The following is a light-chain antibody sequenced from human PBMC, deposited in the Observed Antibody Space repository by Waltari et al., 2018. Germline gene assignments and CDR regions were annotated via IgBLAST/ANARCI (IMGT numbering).Light chain of an antibody. CDR3: CSYGGYNTPWV. CDR2: ETT. J-gene: IGLJ3*02. V-gene: IGLV2-23*01. CDR1: SSYVGHYNL. Sequence: QSALTQPASVSGSPGQSITISCTGTSSYVGHYNLVSWYQQPPGQAPKLIIYETTKRPSGVSNRFSGSKSGNTASLAVSGLQTEDEAEYYCCSYGGYNTPWVFGGGTKLTVL.